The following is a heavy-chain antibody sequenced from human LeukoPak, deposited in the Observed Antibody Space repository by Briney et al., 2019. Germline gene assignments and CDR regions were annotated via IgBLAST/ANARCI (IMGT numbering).Heavy chain of an antibody. Sequence: GGSLRLSCTASGFPLSSYAMHWVRQAPGKGLEWVAFISYDGSNKYSADSVKGRFTISRDNSKNTLFLQMNSLRAEDTAVYYCARGGSFSGITMRVLWGQGTLVTVSS. J-gene: IGHJ4*02. CDR1: GFPLSSYA. V-gene: IGHV3-30-3*01. CDR2: ISYDGSNK. CDR3: ARGGSFSGITMRVL. D-gene: IGHD3-22*01.